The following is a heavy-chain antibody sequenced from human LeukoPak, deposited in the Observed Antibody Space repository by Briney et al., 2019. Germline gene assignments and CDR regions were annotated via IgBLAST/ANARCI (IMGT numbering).Heavy chain of an antibody. Sequence: PSETLSLTGTVSGFSISSGYYWGWIRQPPGKGLEWIGSIYYSGSTYYNPSLKSRVTISVDTSKNQFSLKLSSVTAADTAVYYCARDLGGARHNWFDPWGQGTLVTVSS. CDR1: GFSISSGYY. V-gene: IGHV4-38-2*02. J-gene: IGHJ5*02. CDR3: ARDLGGARHNWFDP. CDR2: IYYSGST. D-gene: IGHD1-26*01.